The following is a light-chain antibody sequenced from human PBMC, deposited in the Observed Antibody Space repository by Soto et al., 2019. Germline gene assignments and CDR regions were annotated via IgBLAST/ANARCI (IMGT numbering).Light chain of an antibody. CDR1: SSNIGSNT. J-gene: IGLJ1*01. Sequence: QSVLTQPPSASGTPGQRVTISCSGSSSNIGSNTVNWYQQLPGTDPKLLIYNNNQRPSGVPDRFSGSKSGTSASLAISGLQSEDEADDYCAAWDDSLNGLGFGTGTKLTVL. CDR3: AAWDDSLNGLG. CDR2: NNN. V-gene: IGLV1-44*01.